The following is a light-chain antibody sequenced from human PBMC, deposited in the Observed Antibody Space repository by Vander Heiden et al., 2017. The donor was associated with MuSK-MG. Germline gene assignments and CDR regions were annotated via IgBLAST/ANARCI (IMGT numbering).Light chain of an antibody. CDR3: CAYAGTKSV. CDR2: EGS. J-gene: IGLJ1*01. CDR1: SSDVGRYNL. V-gene: IGLV2-23*01. Sequence: SALTQPASVSGSPGQSSTISCPGTSSDVGRYNLVSWYQLHPGNALIVISHEGSNRPSVVAYRFSGAKSANTAAPTISGLQAEDAAYYYCCAYAGTKSVFGTGTTVTVL.